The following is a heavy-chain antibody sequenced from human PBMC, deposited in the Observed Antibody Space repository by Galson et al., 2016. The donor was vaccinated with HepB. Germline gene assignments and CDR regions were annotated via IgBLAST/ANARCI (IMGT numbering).Heavy chain of an antibody. CDR1: GLTFINYA. D-gene: IGHD1-1*01. CDR2: ISGTDGRR. J-gene: IGHJ4*02. V-gene: IGHV3-23*01. Sequence: SPRLSCAASGLTFINYAMSWVRQAPWKGLEWVSGISGTDGRRFYADSVKGRFTISRDNSKNTLYLQMNSLRADDTAVYYCAKESGLWNVKTDFDYWGQGTLVTVSS. CDR3: AKESGLWNVKTDFDY.